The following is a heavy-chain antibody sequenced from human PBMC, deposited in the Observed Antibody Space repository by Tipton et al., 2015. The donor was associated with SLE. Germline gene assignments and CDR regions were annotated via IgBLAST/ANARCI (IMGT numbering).Heavy chain of an antibody. J-gene: IGHJ6*02. Sequence: TLSLTCAVYGGSFSDYFWTWIRQPPGKGLEWIGEINHSGSTNYNPSLKSRVTISVDTTKNQFSLRLSSVTAADTAVYYCARRTPRRGGKFVCFGGVCHRHYNYVMDVWGQGITGTVSS. CDR1: GGSFSDYF. CDR3: ARRTPRRGGKFVCFGGVCHRHYNYVMDV. CDR2: INHSGST. D-gene: IGHD2-8*02. V-gene: IGHV4-34*01.